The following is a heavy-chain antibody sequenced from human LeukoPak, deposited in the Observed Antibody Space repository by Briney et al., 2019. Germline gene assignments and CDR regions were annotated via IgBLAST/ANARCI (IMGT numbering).Heavy chain of an antibody. CDR3: AKDGGATWFGEPIPEYFDY. V-gene: IGHV3-23*01. Sequence: PGGSLRLSCAASGFTFSSYAMSWVRQAPGKGLEWVSAISGSGGSTYYADSVKGRFTISRDNSKNTLYLQMNSLRAEDTAVYYCAKDGGATWFGEPIPEYFDYWGQGTLVTVSS. CDR2: ISGSGGST. CDR1: GFTFSSYA. J-gene: IGHJ4*02. D-gene: IGHD3-10*01.